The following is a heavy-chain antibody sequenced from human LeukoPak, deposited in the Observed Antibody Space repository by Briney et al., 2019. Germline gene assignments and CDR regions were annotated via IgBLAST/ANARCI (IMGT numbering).Heavy chain of an antibody. CDR3: AKGYIIAGRQWYLDL. CDR1: GFTFISYG. Sequence: GGSLRLSCAASGFTFISYGMHWVRRPQGRGWEGGAFIRYDGSNKYYADSVRGRFTISRDDSKNTVYLQMNSLRAEDTAVYYCAKGYIIAGRQWYLDLWGRGTLVGVSS. J-gene: IGHJ2*01. D-gene: IGHD6-13*01. V-gene: IGHV3-30*02. CDR2: IRYDGSNK.